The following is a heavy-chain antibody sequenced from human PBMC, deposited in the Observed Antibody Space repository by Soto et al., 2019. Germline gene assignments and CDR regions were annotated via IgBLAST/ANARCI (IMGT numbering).Heavy chain of an antibody. Sequence: ASVKVSCKASGGNVSSYAITWVRQAPGKGLEWMGVFIPIFVSAHYAQKFQGRVTITADESTSTAYMELSGLRSEDTAIYYCARDLSSDSTGFRGYDLWGQGTLVTVSS. J-gene: IGHJ4*02. V-gene: IGHV1-69*13. CDR3: ARDLSSDSTGFRGYDL. D-gene: IGHD3-10*01. CDR1: GGNVSSYA. CDR2: FIPIFVSA.